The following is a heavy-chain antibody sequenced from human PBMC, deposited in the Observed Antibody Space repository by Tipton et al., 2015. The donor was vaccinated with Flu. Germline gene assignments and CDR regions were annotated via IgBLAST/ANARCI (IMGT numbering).Heavy chain of an antibody. J-gene: IGHJ4*02. CDR3: ARHTGDSVRGVIDY. CDR1: GGSLDSYY. Sequence: TLSLTCAVSGGSLDSYYWSWIRQPPGKGLEYIGYIFYSGSTNYNPSLKSRLTMSVDTSKNQFSLKLSSVTAADTAVYYCARHTGDSVRGVIDYWGQGTLVTVSS. CDR2: IFYSGST. D-gene: IGHD3-10*02. V-gene: IGHV4-59*08.